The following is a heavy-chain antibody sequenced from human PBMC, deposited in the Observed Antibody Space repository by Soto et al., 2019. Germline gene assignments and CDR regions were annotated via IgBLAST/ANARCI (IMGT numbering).Heavy chain of an antibody. D-gene: IGHD3-10*01. CDR2: ILPIFGTA. CDR3: ARDKPYGAGTYNWIDP. CDR1: GGTFSSYA. Sequence: QVQLVQSGAEVKKPGSSVKVSCQASGGTFSSYAISWVRPAPGHGLEWMGGILPIFGTANYAQKFQGRVTITADESTSTADTEKSSLSSEDTAVDDCARDKPYGAGTYNWIDPWGQGTLVTVSP. V-gene: IGHV1-69*01. J-gene: IGHJ5*02.